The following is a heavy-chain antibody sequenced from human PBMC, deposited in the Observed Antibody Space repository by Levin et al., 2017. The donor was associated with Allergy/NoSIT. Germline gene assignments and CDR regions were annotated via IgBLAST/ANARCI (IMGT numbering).Heavy chain of an antibody. D-gene: IGHD3-10*01. V-gene: IGHV3-30-3*01. Sequence: GESLKISCAASGFTFSSYAMHWVRQAPGKGLEWVAVISYDGSNKYYADSVKGRFTISRDNSKNTLYLQMNSLRAEDTAGYYCARVVGITMVRGGAFDIWGQGTMVTVSS. CDR1: GFTFSSYA. CDR2: ISYDGSNK. J-gene: IGHJ3*02. CDR3: ARVVGITMVRGGAFDI.